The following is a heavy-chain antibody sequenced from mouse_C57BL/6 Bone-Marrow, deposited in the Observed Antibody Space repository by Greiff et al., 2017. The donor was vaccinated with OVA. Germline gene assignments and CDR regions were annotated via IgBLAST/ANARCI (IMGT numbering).Heavy chain of an antibody. CDR2: IDPSDSYT. Sequence: QVQLQQPGAELVRPGTSVKLSCKASGYTFTSYWMHWVKQRPGQGLEWIGVIDPSDSYTNYNQKFKGKATLTVDTSSSTAYMQLSSLTSEDSAVYYCERRRGGGYAMDYWGQGTSVTVSS. CDR3: ERRRGGGYAMDY. CDR1: GYTFTSYW. V-gene: IGHV1-59*01. J-gene: IGHJ4*01.